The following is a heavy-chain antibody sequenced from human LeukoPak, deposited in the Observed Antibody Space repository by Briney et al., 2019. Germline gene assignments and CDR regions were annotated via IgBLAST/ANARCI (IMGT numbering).Heavy chain of an antibody. J-gene: IGHJ4*02. CDR3: ARDRRDYFDY. V-gene: IGHV3-11*05. Sequence: GGSLRLSCAASGFTFSDYSMTWVRQAPGKGLEWISYIGIDSGNTNYADSVKGRFTISGDKAKNSLYLQMNSLRVEDTAVYYCARDRRDYFDYWGQGTLVTVSS. CDR1: GFTFSDYS. CDR2: IGIDSGNT.